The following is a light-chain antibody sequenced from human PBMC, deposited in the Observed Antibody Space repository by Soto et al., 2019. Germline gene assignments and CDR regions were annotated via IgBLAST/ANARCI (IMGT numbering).Light chain of an antibody. Sequence: QSALTQPPSASGSPGQSVTISCTGTSSDVGGYNYVSWYQQHPGKAPKLMISEVNKRPSGVPDRFSGSKSGNTASLTVSGLQAEDEADYYCSSYAGGPYVFVTGTKLTVL. CDR1: SSDVGGYNY. CDR3: SSYAGGPYV. J-gene: IGLJ1*01. CDR2: EVN. V-gene: IGLV2-8*01.